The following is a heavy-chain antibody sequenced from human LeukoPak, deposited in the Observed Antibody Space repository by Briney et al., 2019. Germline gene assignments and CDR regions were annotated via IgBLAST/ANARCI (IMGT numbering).Heavy chain of an antibody. CDR1: GFTFSSYA. Sequence: GGSLRLSCAASGFTFSSYAMSWVRQAPGKGLEWVSAISGSGGSTYHADSVKGRFTISRDNSKNTLYLQMNSLRAEDTAVYYCAKDRLRWPYYFDYWGQGTLVTVSS. CDR3: AKDRLRWPYYFDY. V-gene: IGHV3-23*01. CDR2: ISGSGGST. D-gene: IGHD4-23*01. J-gene: IGHJ4*02.